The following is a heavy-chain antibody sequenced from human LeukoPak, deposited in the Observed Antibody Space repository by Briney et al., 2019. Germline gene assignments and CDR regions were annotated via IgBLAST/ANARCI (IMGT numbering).Heavy chain of an antibody. CDR1: GFTFSSYE. D-gene: IGHD3-10*01. CDR2: ISSIGSTI. J-gene: IGHJ6*02. V-gene: IGHV3-48*03. CDR3: ARRGVIITTFDYYYGMDV. Sequence: GGSLRLSCAASGFTFSSYEMNWVRQAPGKGLEWVSYISSIGSTIYYADSVKGRFTISRDNAKNSLYLQMNSLRAEDTAVYYCARRGVIITTFDYYYGMDVWGQGTTVTVSS.